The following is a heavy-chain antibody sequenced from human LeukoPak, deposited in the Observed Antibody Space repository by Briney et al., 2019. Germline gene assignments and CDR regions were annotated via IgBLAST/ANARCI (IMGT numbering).Heavy chain of an antibody. Sequence: GGSLRLSCAASGFTFSSYDIHWVRQAPGKGLEWVAFIRYDGSNKDYADSVKGRFTISRDNSKNMLFLQMNSLRPEDTAVYYCARHAFVLLWFGESFYWFDPWGQGTLVTVSS. CDR2: IRYDGSNK. V-gene: IGHV3-30*02. CDR3: ARHAFVLLWFGESFYWFDP. CDR1: GFTFSSYD. D-gene: IGHD3-10*01. J-gene: IGHJ5*02.